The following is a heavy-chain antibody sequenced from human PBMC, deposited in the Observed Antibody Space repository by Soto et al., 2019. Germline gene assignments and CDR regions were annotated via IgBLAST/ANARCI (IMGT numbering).Heavy chain of an antibody. CDR3: ARSRDLPYYYGSGSYSYFFDY. CDR1: GGPINNYY. Sequence: SETLSLTCTVSGGPINNYYWSWIRQPPGKGLEWIGFIYYNGSTNYNPSLKSRVTISVDTSKNQFSLKLSSVTAADTAVYYCARSRDLPYYYGSGSYSYFFDYWGQGTLVTVSS. D-gene: IGHD3-10*01. CDR2: IYYNGST. J-gene: IGHJ4*02. V-gene: IGHV4-59*01.